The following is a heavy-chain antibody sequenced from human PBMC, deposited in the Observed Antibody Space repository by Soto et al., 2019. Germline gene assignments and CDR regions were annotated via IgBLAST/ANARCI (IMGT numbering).Heavy chain of an antibody. CDR2: ISSSSSTI. CDR3: ARGPPVVVVAHNWFDP. CDR1: GFTFSSYS. Sequence: PGGSLRLSCAASGFTFSSYSMSWVRQAPGKGPEWVSYISSSSSTIYYADSVKGRFTISRDNAKNSLYLQMNSLRAEDTAVYYCARGPPVVVVAHNWFDPWGQGTLVTVSS. V-gene: IGHV3-48*01. D-gene: IGHD2-15*01. J-gene: IGHJ5*02.